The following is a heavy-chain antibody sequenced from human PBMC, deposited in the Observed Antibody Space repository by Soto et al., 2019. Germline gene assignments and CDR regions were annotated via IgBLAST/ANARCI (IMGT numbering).Heavy chain of an antibody. Sequence: LQLQESGPGLVKPSETLSLTCTVSGGSVSSNDYSWGWIRQSPGKGLEWIGTIYSSEDTNYNPSTLRRPSISVDTAMSEFSLRLRSVTAADTAVYYGARVNGYCVSTSCHDYYGMDVWGQGTTVTVSS. CDR3: ARVNGYCVSTSCHDYYGMDV. V-gene: IGHV4-39*01. CDR2: IYSSEDT. CDR1: GGSVSSNDYS. D-gene: IGHD2-2*03. J-gene: IGHJ6*02.